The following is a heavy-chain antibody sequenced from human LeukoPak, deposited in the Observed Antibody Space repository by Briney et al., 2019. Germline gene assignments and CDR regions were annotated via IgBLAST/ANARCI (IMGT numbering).Heavy chain of an antibody. CDR2: ISSSSSYT. Sequence: PGGSLRLSCAASGFTFSDYYMSWIRQAPGKGLEWVSYISSSSSYTNYADSVKGRFTISRDNAKNSLYLQMSSLRAEDTAVYYCARDPYYYGSGRYYYGMDVWGKGTTVTVSS. V-gene: IGHV3-11*06. J-gene: IGHJ6*04. D-gene: IGHD3-10*01. CDR3: ARDPYYYGSGRYYYGMDV. CDR1: GFTFSDYY.